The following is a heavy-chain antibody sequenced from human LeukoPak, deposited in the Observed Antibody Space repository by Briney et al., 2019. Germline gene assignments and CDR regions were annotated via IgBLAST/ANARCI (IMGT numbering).Heavy chain of an antibody. CDR2: ISSSSSYI. J-gene: IGHJ4*02. V-gene: IGHV3-21*01. Sequence: GGSLRLSCAASGFTFSSYTMNWVRQAPGKGLEWVSFISSSSSYIYYADSVKGRSTISRDNAKNSLHLQMNSLRAEDTAVYYCARSGYSSGWDYWGQGTLVTVSS. CDR1: GFTFSSYT. D-gene: IGHD6-19*01. CDR3: ARSGYSSGWDY.